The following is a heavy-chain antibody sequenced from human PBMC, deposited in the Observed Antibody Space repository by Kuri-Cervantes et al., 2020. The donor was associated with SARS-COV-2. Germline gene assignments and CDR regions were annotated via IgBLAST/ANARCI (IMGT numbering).Heavy chain of an antibody. V-gene: IGHV4-59*08. CDR3: ARVKDYVWGSYRYTFDY. J-gene: IGHJ4*02. D-gene: IGHD3-16*02. Sequence: GSLRLSCTVAGGSISSYYWSWIRQPPGKGLEWIGYIYYSGSTYYNPSLKSLVTISVDTSKNQFSLKLSSVTAADTAVYYCARVKDYVWGSYRYTFDYWGQGTLVTVSS. CDR1: GGSISSYY. CDR2: IYYSGST.